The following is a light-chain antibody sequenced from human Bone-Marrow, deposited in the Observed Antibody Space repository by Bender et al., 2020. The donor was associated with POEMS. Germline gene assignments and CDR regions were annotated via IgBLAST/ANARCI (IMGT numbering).Light chain of an antibody. V-gene: IGLV2-23*02. CDR3: CSYVHSSTLL. CDR2: DVS. Sequence: QSALTQPASVSGSPGQSITISCTGTSSDVGGYNYVSWYQQHSGKAPKLMIYDVSNRPSGVSNRFSGSKSDNTASLTISGLQADDEADYYCCSYVHSSTLLFGGGTKLTVL. J-gene: IGLJ2*01. CDR1: SSDVGGYNY.